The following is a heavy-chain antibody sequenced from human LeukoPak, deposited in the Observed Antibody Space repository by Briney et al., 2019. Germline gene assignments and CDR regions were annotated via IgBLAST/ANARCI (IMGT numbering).Heavy chain of an antibody. CDR2: INHSGST. D-gene: IGHD3-10*01. CDR3: ASHAFYGSGNWFDP. V-gene: IGHV4-34*01. CDR1: GGSFSGYY. Sequence: SETLSLTCAVYGGSFSGYYWSWIRQPPGKGREWIGEINHSGSTNYNPSLKSRVTISVDTSKNQFSLKLSSVTAADTAVYYCASHAFYGSGNWFDPWGQGTRVTVSS. J-gene: IGHJ5*02.